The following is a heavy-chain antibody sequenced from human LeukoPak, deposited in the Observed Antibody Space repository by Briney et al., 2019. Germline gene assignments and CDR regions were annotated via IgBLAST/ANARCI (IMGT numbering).Heavy chain of an antibody. CDR1: GYTFTRYY. CDR3: ARENGGEDY. CDR2: INPSGGDT. V-gene: IGHV1-46*01. Sequence: GASVKLSCKASGYTFTRYYMHWVRQAPGQGREWMGMINPSGGDTTYAQKLQGRVTMTRDTSTSTVYMELSSLRSEDAAVYYCARENGGEDYWGQGTLVTVSS. J-gene: IGHJ4*02. D-gene: IGHD2-21*01.